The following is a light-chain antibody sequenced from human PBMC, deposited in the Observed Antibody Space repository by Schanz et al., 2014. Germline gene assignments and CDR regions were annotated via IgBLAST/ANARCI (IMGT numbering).Light chain of an antibody. CDR3: MQARQTPRT. CDR1: QSLLHSNGYNY. J-gene: IGKJ1*01. CDR2: LGS. Sequence: DISLTQSPLSLPVTPGEPASISCRSSQSLLHSNGYNYLDWYLQKPGQSPQLLIYLGSNRASGVPDRFSGSGSGTDFTLKISRVEAEDVGVYYCMQARQTPRTFGQGTKVEIK. V-gene: IGKV2-28*01.